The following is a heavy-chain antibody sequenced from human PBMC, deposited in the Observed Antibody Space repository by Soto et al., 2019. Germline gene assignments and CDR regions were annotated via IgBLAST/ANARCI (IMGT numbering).Heavy chain of an antibody. D-gene: IGHD3-3*01. CDR1: GGSISNNNC. CDR3: ARRRITTFGVIITGYGMDV. J-gene: IGHJ6*02. Sequence: SETLSLTCAVSGGSISNNNCWNWVRQPPGKGLEWIGEIYHTGTTNYNPSLKSRVAISLEQSKNQFSLKLTSVTAADTAVYYCARRRITTFGVIITGYGMDVWGQGTTVTVAS. V-gene: IGHV4-4*02. CDR2: IYHTGTT.